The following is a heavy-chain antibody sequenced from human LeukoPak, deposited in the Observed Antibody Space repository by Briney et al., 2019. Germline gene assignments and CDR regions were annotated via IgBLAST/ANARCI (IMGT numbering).Heavy chain of an antibody. CDR3: ARRPGEYGGNDFDY. D-gene: IGHD4/OR15-4a*01. Sequence: PSETLSLTCTVSGGSISSRSDYRGWIRQPPGKGLEWIGSIYYSGSTHYNPSLKSRVTISVDTSKNQFSLKLSSVTAADTAVYYCARRPGEYGGNDFDYWGQGTLVTVSS. CDR2: IYYSGST. V-gene: IGHV4-39*01. J-gene: IGHJ4*02. CDR1: GGSISSRSDY.